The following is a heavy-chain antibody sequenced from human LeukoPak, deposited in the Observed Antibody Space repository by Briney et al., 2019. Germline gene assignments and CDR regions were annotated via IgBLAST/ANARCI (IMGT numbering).Heavy chain of an antibody. D-gene: IGHD3-9*01. V-gene: IGHV3-30*18. J-gene: IGHJ4*02. CDR1: GFTFRNYG. CDR3: AKDTLRYFDLANYFDY. CDR2: ISYDGSNK. Sequence: GGSLRLSCAASGFTFRNYGMHWVRQAPGKGLEWVAVISYDGSNKFYEDSVKGRFTISRDNSKNTLYLQMNGLRAEDTAMYYCAKDTLRYFDLANYFDYWGQGTLVTVSS.